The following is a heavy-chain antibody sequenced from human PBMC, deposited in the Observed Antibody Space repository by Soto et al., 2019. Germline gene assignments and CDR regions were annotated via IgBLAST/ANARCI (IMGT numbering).Heavy chain of an antibody. CDR3: ATEGGYPGSTLYGAY. Sequence: EVQLVESGGGLVEPGGSIRLSCVASGFTFTKAYMTWVRQAPGKGLEWVGRIKGSHAGGTTDYATSVQGRFTISRDDSRDTLYLQINRLKTEDTSVYYCATEGGYPGSTLYGAYWGQGTLVTVSS. CDR2: IKGSHAGGTT. CDR1: GFTFTKAY. D-gene: IGHD1-26*01. V-gene: IGHV3-15*01. J-gene: IGHJ4*02.